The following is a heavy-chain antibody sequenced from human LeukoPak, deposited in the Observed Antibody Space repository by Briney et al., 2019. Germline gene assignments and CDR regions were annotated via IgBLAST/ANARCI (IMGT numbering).Heavy chain of an antibody. D-gene: IGHD6-13*01. Sequence: PGGSLRLSCAASGFTFSSYGMHWVRQAPGKGLEWVAVIWYDGSNKYYADSVKGRFTISRDNSKNTLYLQMNSLRAEDTAVYYCARVLYSSSWTDYWGQGTLVTVSS. V-gene: IGHV3-33*01. CDR3: ARVLYSSSWTDY. CDR1: GFTFSSYG. CDR2: IWYDGSNK. J-gene: IGHJ4*02.